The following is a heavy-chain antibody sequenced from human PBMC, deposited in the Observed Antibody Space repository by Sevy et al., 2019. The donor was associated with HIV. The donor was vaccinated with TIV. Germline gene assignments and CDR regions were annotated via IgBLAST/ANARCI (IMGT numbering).Heavy chain of an antibody. Sequence: GGSLRLSCAASGFAFYDYSMSWIRQAPGKGLEWVATLSFGCGKINYADSVKGRFTISRDNSKNSFYRQMDNLRVEDTALYYCAREGWTRPHDYWGQGTRVTVSS. CDR3: AREGWTRPHDY. CDR2: LSFGCGKI. J-gene: IGHJ4*02. D-gene: IGHD2-15*01. V-gene: IGHV3-23*01. CDR1: GFAFYDYS.